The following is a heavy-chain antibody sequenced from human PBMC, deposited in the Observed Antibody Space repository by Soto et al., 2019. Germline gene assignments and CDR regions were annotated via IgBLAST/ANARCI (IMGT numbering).Heavy chain of an antibody. CDR2: IIPILGIA. CDR3: ARDKTAAPRGRHYYYYYMDV. CDR1: GGTFSSYT. V-gene: IGHV1-69*04. J-gene: IGHJ6*03. D-gene: IGHD2-15*01. Sequence: ASVKVSCKASGGTFSSYTISWVRQAPGQGLEWMGRIIPILGIANYAHKFQGRVTITADKSTRKAYMELSSLMSEDTAVYYCARDKTAAPRGRHYYYYYMDVWGKGTTVTVSS.